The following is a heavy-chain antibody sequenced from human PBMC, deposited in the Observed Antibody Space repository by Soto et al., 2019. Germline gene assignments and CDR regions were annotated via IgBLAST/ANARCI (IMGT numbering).Heavy chain of an antibody. V-gene: IGHV4-4*07. J-gene: IGHJ4*02. CDR2: IYTSGST. CDR3: ASSPGAAAFDY. Sequence: PSETLSLTCTVSGDSISIYYWSWIRQPAGKGLEWIGRIYTSGSTNYNPSLKSRVTMSVDTSKNQFSLKLSSVTAADTAVYYCASSPGAAAFDYWGQGTLVTVSS. CDR1: GDSISIYY.